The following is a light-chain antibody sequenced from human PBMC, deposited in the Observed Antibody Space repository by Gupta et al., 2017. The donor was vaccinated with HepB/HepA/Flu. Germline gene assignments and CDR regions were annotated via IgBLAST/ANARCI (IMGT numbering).Light chain of an antibody. CDR2: GAS. J-gene: IGKJ1*01. Sequence: EIVLTQSPGTLSLSPGERATLSCRASQSVSDNYIAWYQQKSGQAPRLLIYGASRRATGIPDRFSGSGSGTDFALTISRVEPEDFAVYYCHQYSTPPKTFGQGTKVEIK. CDR1: QSVSDNY. CDR3: HQYSTPPKT. V-gene: IGKV3-20*01.